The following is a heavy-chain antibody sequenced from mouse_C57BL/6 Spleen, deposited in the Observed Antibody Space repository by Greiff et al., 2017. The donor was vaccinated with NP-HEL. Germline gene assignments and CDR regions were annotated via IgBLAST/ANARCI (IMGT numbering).Heavy chain of an antibody. J-gene: IGHJ3*01. D-gene: IGHD2-5*01. CDR2: IDPSDSYT. V-gene: IGHV1-69*01. CDR3: ARSGSNYGDWFAY. CDR1: GYTFTSYW. Sequence: VQLQQPGAELVRPGSSVKLSCKASGYTFTSYWMHWVKQRPIQGLEWIGDIDPSDSYTNYNQNFKGKSTLTVDTSSSTAYMQLSSLTSEDSAVYYCARSGSNYGDWFAYWGQGTLVTVSA.